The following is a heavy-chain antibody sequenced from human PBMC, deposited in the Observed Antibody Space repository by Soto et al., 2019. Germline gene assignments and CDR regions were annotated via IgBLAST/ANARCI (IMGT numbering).Heavy chain of an antibody. J-gene: IGHJ6*03. CDR1: GYTFTSYD. V-gene: IGHV1-8*01. Sequence: QVQLVQSGAEVKKPGASVKVSCKASGYTFTSYDINWVRQATGQGLEWMGWMNPNSGNTGYAQKFQGRVTMTRNTSISTAYMELSSLRSEATAVYYRARGDRPPLFSPEYYYYYYMDVWGKGTTVTVSS. D-gene: IGHD3-22*01. CDR3: ARGDRPPLFSPEYYYYYYMDV. CDR2: MNPNSGNT.